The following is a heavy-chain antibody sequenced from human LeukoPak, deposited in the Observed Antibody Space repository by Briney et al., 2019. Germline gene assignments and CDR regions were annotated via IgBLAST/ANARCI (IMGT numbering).Heavy chain of an antibody. D-gene: IGHD3-10*01. CDR1: GFTFNDYG. J-gene: IGHJ4*02. Sequence: PGGSLRLSCAASGFTFNDYGMSWVRQAPGKGLEWVSGINWNGGRTGYADSMKGRFIISRDNSKNTLYLQMNSLRAEDTAVYYCAKDRRAGSYDYWGQGTLVTVSS. V-gene: IGHV3-20*04. CDR3: AKDRRAGSYDY. CDR2: INWNGGRT.